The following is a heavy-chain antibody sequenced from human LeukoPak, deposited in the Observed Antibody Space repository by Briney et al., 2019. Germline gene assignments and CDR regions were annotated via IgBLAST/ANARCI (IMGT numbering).Heavy chain of an antibody. J-gene: IGHJ4*02. D-gene: IGHD2-15*01. CDR1: GYTFTDYY. CDR3: AGGYCSGGSCRQGFDY. V-gene: IGHV1-2*02. CDR2: INPNSGDT. Sequence: ASVKLSCKASGYTFTDYYMHWVRQAPGQGLEYMGWINPNSGDTNHAQNFQGRVTLTRDTSISTAYMELSSLRSDDSAVYYCAGGYCSGGSCRQGFDYWGQGTLVTVSS.